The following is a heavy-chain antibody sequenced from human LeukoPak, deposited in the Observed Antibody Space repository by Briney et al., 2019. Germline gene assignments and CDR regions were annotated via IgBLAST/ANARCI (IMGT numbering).Heavy chain of an antibody. V-gene: IGHV3-20*04. CDR2: INWNGGST. Sequence: GGSLRLSCAASGFTFDDYGMSWVRQAPGKGLEWVSGINWNGGSTGYADSVKGRFTISRDNSKNTLYVQVNSLGTEDTAAYYCAKGSYYDSSGSFYFDYWGQGTLVTVSS. J-gene: IGHJ4*02. D-gene: IGHD3-22*01. CDR3: AKGSYYDSSGSFYFDY. CDR1: GFTFDDYG.